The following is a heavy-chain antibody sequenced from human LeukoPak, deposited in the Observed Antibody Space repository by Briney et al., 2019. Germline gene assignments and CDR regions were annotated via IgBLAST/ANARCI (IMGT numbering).Heavy chain of an antibody. CDR3: ATYYYESSGYYPY. CDR2: IYYTGST. J-gene: IGHJ4*02. D-gene: IGHD3-22*01. CDR1: GVSVGSSSYY. V-gene: IGHV4-61*01. Sequence: PSETLSLTGTVSGVSVGSSSYYWTWIRQPPGKGLEWIGYIYYTGSTNYNPSLESRVTISVDTSKNQFSLKLSSVTAADTAVYYCATYYYESSGYYPYWGQGTLVTVSS.